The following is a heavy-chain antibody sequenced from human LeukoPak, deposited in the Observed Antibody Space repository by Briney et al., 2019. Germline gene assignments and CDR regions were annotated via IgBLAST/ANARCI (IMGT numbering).Heavy chain of an antibody. D-gene: IGHD1-26*01. J-gene: IGHJ4*02. CDR2: ISSSGSTI. Sequence: GGSLRLSCAASGFTFSSYEMNWVRQAPGKGLEWVSYISSSGSTIYYADSVKGRFTISRDNAKNSLYLQMNSLRAEDTAVYYCARGLVGATDAYWGQGTLVTVSS. CDR1: GFTFSSYE. CDR3: ARGLVGATDAY. V-gene: IGHV3-48*03.